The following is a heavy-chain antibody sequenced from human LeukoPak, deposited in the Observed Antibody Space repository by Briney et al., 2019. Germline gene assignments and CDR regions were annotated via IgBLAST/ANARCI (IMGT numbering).Heavy chain of an antibody. CDR3: ARHGGTSSAGFGY. Sequence: GGSLRLSCAASGFTFSSYGMNWVRQAPGRGLEWVSSISSSSSYIYYADSLKGRFTISRDNAKNSLFLQMSGLRAEDTAVYYCARHGGTSSAGFGYWGHGTLVTVSS. J-gene: IGHJ4*01. CDR2: ISSSSSYI. D-gene: IGHD6-6*01. CDR1: GFTFSSYG. V-gene: IGHV3-21*06.